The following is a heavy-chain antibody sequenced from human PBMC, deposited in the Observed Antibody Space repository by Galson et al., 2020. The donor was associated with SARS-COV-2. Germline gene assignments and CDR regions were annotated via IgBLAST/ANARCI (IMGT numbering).Heavy chain of an antibody. CDR3: AGDSGAKVIFTFGLEV. CDR1: GFTFSNYA. J-gene: IGHJ6*02. V-gene: IGHV3-30*04. Sequence: GGSLRLSCAASGFTFSNYAMHWVRQAPGKGLEWVALIPYDGNHKYYADSVKGRFTISRDNSKNMLYLQMNSLRPGDTAVYYCAGDSGAKVIFTFGLEVWGQGTTVTVSS. CDR2: IPYDGNHK. D-gene: IGHD3-16*02.